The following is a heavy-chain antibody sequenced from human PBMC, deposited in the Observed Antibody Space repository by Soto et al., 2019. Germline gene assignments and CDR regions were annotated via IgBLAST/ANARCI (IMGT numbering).Heavy chain of an antibody. CDR2: ISYDGSNK. CDR1: GFTFSSYG. CDR3: AKDRNWNRIYGMDV. Sequence: QVQLVESGGGVVQPGRSLRLSCAASGFTFSSYGMHWVRQAPGKGLEWVAVISYDGSNKYYADSVKGRFTISRDNSKNTLYLQMNSLRAEDTAVYYCAKDRNWNRIYGMDVWGQGTTVTVSS. D-gene: IGHD1-1*01. V-gene: IGHV3-30*18. J-gene: IGHJ6*02.